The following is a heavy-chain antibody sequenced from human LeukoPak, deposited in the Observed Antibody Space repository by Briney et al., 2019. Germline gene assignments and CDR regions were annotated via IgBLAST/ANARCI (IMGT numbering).Heavy chain of an antibody. CDR2: INPNSGGI. J-gene: IGHJ4*02. CDR3: ARVIWLRYIPDY. Sequence: ASVKVSCKASGYTFTGYYMHWVRQAPGQGLEWMGWINPNSGGINYAQKFQGRVTMTRDTSISTAYMELSRLRSADTAVYYCARVIWLRYIPDYWGQGTLVTVSS. D-gene: IGHD5-12*01. CDR1: GYTFTGYY. V-gene: IGHV1-2*02.